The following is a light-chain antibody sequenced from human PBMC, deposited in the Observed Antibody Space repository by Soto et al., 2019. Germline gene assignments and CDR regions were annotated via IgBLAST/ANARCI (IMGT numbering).Light chain of an antibody. CDR1: QSVSSY. CDR2: DAS. Sequence: EIVLTQSPATLSLSPGERATLSCRASQSVSSYLAWYQQKPGQAPRLLIYDASNRATGIPARFSGSGSGTAVTLPISSLEPEDFAAYYCQQRSNGPPYTFGQGTKLEIK. CDR3: QQRSNGPPYT. V-gene: IGKV3-11*01. J-gene: IGKJ2*01.